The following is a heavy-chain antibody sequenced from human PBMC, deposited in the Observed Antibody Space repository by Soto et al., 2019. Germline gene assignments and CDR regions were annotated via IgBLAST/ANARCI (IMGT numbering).Heavy chain of an antibody. CDR1: GFTFSSYD. D-gene: IGHD6-13*01. J-gene: IGHJ6*02. V-gene: IGHV3-13*01. CDR3: ARGLYSSSWYPSYNLNYYYYYGMDV. Sequence: EVQLVESGGGLVQPGGSLRLSCAASGFTFSSYDMHWVRQATGKGLEWVSAIGTAGDTYYPGSVKGRFTISRENAKNSLYLQMNSLRAGDTAVYYCARGLYSSSWYPSYNLNYYYYYGMDVWGQGTTVTVSS. CDR2: IGTAGDT.